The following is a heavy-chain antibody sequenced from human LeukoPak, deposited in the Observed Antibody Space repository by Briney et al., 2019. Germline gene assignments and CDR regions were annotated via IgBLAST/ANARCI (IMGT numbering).Heavy chain of an antibody. J-gene: IGHJ4*02. D-gene: IGHD2-21*02. Sequence: GGSLRLSCAASGFTFSSYAMSWVRQTPGKGLEWVSAVSGSDGRTYYADSVKGRFTISRDNSKNTLYLQMNSLRAEDTAVYYCAKGFSTALDYWGQGTLVTVPS. V-gene: IGHV3-23*01. CDR3: AKGFSTALDY. CDR1: GFTFSSYA. CDR2: VSGSDGRT.